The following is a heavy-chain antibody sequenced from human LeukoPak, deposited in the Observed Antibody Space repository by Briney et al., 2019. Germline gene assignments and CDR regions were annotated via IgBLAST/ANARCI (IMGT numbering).Heavy chain of an antibody. CDR3: ARDAGPSGAFDI. CDR2: ISGSGGTT. CDR1: GFNVSSNY. J-gene: IGHJ3*02. D-gene: IGHD1-26*01. Sequence: GGSLRLSCAASGFNVSSNYMTWVRQAPGKGLEWVSSISGSGGTTYYADSVKGRFTISRDNSKNTLYLQMNSLRAEDTAVYYCARDAGPSGAFDIWGQGTMVTVSS. V-gene: IGHV3-23*01.